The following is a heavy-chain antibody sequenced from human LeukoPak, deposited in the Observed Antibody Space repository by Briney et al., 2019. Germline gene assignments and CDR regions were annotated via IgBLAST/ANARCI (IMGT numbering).Heavy chain of an antibody. V-gene: IGHV3-9*01. Sequence: GRSLRLSCVASGFTFDDYAMHWVRQAPGKGLEWVSGISYNRDGIGYADSVKGRFTVSRDNAKNSLYSQMNSLRSEDTALYYCAKGAAAGIRGYFDYWGQGILVTVSS. CDR3: AKGAAAGIRGYFDY. J-gene: IGHJ4*02. CDR2: ISYNRDGI. D-gene: IGHD6-25*01. CDR1: GFTFDDYA.